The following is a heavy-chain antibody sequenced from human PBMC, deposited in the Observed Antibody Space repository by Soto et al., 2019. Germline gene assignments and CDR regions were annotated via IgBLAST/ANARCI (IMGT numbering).Heavy chain of an antibody. J-gene: IGHJ4*02. Sequence: EVLLVESGGGLVQPGGSLKLSCEASGFVFKDSSIHWVRQASGKGLEWVGRIRDRAYNYATAYAASVKGRFTISRDDANNTAYLQMDSRKTEDMAIYYCTRLIRAAPDYGGQRTLVAVSS. V-gene: IGHV3-73*01. CDR3: TRLIRAAPDY. CDR1: GFVFKDSS. CDR2: IRDRAYNYAT.